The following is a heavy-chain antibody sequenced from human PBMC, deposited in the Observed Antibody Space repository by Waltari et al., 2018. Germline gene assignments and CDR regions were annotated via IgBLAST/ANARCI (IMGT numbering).Heavy chain of an antibody. J-gene: IGHJ4*02. CDR3: AREEDNYDASTELDY. CDR1: GDPFTGHC. D-gene: IGHD3-22*01. V-gene: IGHV1-2*07. CDR2: IDPKSGDT. Sequence: QVQLVQSGAEVGRPGASVPVSCTASGDPFTGHCFHWVRQAPGQGLEWMGWIDPKSGDTNYAYKFEGRVTMTRDTSIRAAYMELSGLKSDDTAVYYCAREEDNYDASTELDYWGQGTLVTVSS.